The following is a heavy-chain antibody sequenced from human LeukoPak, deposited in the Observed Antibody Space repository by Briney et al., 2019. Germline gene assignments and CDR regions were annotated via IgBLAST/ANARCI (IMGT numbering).Heavy chain of an antibody. CDR1: GFTFSSYW. V-gene: IGHV3-7*01. Sequence: GESLRLSCAASGFTFSSYWMSWVRQAPGKGLEWVANIKQDGSEKYYVDSVKGRFTISRDNAKNSLYLQMNSLRAEDTAVYYCARSTYYDENYFDYWGQGTLVTVSS. CDR3: ARSTYYDENYFDY. CDR2: IKQDGSEK. J-gene: IGHJ4*02. D-gene: IGHD3-22*01.